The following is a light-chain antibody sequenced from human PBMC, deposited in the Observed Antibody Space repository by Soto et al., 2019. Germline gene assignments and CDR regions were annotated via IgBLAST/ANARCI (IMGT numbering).Light chain of an antibody. CDR2: AAS. J-gene: IGKJ4*01. V-gene: IGKV1-16*02. Sequence: DIQMTQSPSSLSASVGDTVTITCRASQDIGNFFAWFQQKPGKAPKSLISAASSLQSGVPSKFSVSGSGTDIFLTINSLQPEDGATYYCQQYHSLPATFGGGTKVEI. CDR3: QQYHSLPAT. CDR1: QDIGNF.